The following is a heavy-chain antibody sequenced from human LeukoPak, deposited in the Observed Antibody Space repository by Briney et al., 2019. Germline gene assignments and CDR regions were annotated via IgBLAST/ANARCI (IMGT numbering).Heavy chain of an antibody. Sequence: GGSLRLSCAASGFTFSSYEMNWVRQAPGKGLEWVAFIRYDGSNKYYADSVKGRFTISRDNAKNSLYLQMNSLRAEDTAVYYCARYYYDSSGYYFSDYWGQGTLVTVSS. D-gene: IGHD3-22*01. CDR3: ARYYYDSSGYYFSDY. CDR1: GFTFSSYE. J-gene: IGHJ4*02. CDR2: IRYDGSNK. V-gene: IGHV3-30*02.